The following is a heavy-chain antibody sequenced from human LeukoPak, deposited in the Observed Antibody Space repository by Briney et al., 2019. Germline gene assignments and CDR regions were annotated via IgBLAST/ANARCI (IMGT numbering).Heavy chain of an antibody. D-gene: IGHD1-26*01. CDR3: ANRRSGEPFDY. CDR2: ISGSGGST. CDR1: GFTFSSYA. J-gene: IGHJ4*02. Sequence: GGSLRLSCAASGFTFSSYAMSWVRQAPGKGLEWVSAISGSGGSTYYADSVKGRFTISRDNSKNTLYLQMNSLRAEDTAVYSCANRRSGEPFDYWGQGTLVTVSS. V-gene: IGHV3-23*01.